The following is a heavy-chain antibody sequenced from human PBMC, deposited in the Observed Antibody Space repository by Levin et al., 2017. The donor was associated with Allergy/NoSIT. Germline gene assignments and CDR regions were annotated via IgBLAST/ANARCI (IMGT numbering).Heavy chain of an antibody. Sequence: NAGGSLRLSCTLSGGAISIFYWNWIRQSPGKGLEWLGYITHSGRTNYNPSLKSRLTVSLDTSKNQFSLKLNSMTTADTAIYYCARDTGGFAFDLWGQGTLVTVSS. CDR2: ITHSGRT. CDR3: ARDTGGFAFDL. D-gene: IGHD6-25*01. J-gene: IGHJ3*01. V-gene: IGHV4-59*01. CDR1: GGAISIFY.